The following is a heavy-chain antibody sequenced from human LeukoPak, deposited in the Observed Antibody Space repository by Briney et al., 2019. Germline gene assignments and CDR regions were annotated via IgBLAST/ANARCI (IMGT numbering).Heavy chain of an antibody. J-gene: IGHJ4*02. CDR3: ARDLGIVVVPAAMDY. CDR1: GGTFSSYA. CDR2: IIPIFGTA. V-gene: IGHV1-69*06. D-gene: IGHD2-2*01. Sequence: ASVKVSCKASGGTFSSYAISWVRQAPGQGLEWMGGIIPIFGTANYAQKFQGRVTITADKSTSTAYMELSSLRSEDTAVYYCARDLGIVVVPAAMDYWGQGILVTVSS.